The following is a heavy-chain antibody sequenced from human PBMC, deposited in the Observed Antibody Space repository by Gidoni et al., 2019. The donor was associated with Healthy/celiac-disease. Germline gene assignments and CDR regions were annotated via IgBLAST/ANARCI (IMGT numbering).Heavy chain of an antibody. Sequence: QVQLQQWGAGLLKPAETLSLTCAVYGGSFSGYYWSWRRQPPGKGLEWIGEINHSGSTNYNPALKRRVTISVDTSKNQFSLKLSSVTAADTAVYYCARDRYCSGGSCLNYYYYYGMDVCGQGTTVTVSS. J-gene: IGHJ6*02. CDR2: INHSGST. CDR1: GGSFSGYY. CDR3: ARDRYCSGGSCLNYYYYYGMDV. V-gene: IGHV4-34*01. D-gene: IGHD2-15*01.